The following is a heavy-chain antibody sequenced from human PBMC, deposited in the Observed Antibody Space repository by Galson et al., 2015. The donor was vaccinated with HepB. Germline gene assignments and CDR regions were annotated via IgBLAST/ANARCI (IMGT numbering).Heavy chain of an antibody. J-gene: IGHJ4*02. D-gene: IGHD1-26*01. Sequence: SLRLSCAASGFTFSNAWMSWGRQAPGKGLEWVGRIKSKTDGGTTDYAAPVKGRFTISRDDSKNTLYLQMNSLKTEDTAVYYCTTDGGSYYLGYWGQGTLVTVSS. CDR2: IKSKTDGGTT. V-gene: IGHV3-15*01. CDR1: GFTFSNAW. CDR3: TTDGGSYYLGY.